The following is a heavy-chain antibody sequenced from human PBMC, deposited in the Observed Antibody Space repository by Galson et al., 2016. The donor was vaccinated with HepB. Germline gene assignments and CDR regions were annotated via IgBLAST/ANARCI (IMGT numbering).Heavy chain of an antibody. J-gene: IGHJ4*02. D-gene: IGHD1-20*01. Sequence: SLRLSCAASGFTVSNNYMSWVRQAPGKGLEWVSLIYSGGSTYYADSEKGRFTISSDNSKNTLYLQMNSLRAEDTAVYYCASMTGTTPGGYWGQGTLVTVSS. CDR3: ASMTGTTPGGY. CDR2: IYSGGST. V-gene: IGHV3-53*01. CDR1: GFTVSNNY.